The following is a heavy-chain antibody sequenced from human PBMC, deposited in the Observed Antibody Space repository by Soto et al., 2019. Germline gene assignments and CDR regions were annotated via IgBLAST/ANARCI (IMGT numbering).Heavy chain of an antibody. J-gene: IGHJ4*02. Sequence: PGGSPRLSCAVSGLILCDYYMSWIRQDPGKGLEWVSYINSGGTTLHYADSVKGRFTISRDTVKNTLYLQMSSLRAEDTAVYYCVREANYYGIFEYWGQGVLVTVSS. CDR1: GLILCDYY. D-gene: IGHD3-22*01. CDR2: INSGGTTL. CDR3: VREANYYGIFEY. V-gene: IGHV3-11*01.